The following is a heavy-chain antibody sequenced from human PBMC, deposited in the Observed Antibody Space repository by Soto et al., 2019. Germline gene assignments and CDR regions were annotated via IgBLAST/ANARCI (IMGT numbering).Heavy chain of an antibody. D-gene: IGHD1-1*01. Sequence: EVQLLESGGGLVQPGGSLRRSCAASGFTFSTYAMNWVRQAPGNGLEWVSAISGSGGRIHYADSVKGRFTISRDNSKNTLYLQMNSLRDEDTSVYHCVKGYWKGDVWGQGTTVTVFS. J-gene: IGHJ6*02. CDR2: ISGSGGRI. CDR1: GFTFSTYA. CDR3: VKGYWKGDV. V-gene: IGHV3-23*01.